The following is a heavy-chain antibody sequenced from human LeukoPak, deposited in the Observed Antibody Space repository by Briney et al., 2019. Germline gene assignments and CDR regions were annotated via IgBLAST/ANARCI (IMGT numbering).Heavy chain of an antibody. CDR3: ASGSWFLVVY. CDR2: IYYSGST. Sequence: SETLSLTCTVSGGSISGSSYYWGWIRQPPGKGLEWIGSIYYSGSTYYNPSLKSRVTISVDTSKNQFSLKLSSVTAADTAVYYCASGSWFLVVYWGQGTLVTVSS. J-gene: IGHJ4*02. D-gene: IGHD1-26*01. V-gene: IGHV4-39*01. CDR1: GGSISGSSYY.